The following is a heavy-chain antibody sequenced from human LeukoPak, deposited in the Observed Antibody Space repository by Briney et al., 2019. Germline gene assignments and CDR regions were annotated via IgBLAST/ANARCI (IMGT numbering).Heavy chain of an antibody. CDR3: ARGFRHTAMFLDH. Sequence: GGSLRLSCAASGFTFSTSEMNWVRQAPGRGLEWISCISTHGSTTYYADSVMGRFTISRDNAENSLYLQMNSLRAEDTAVYYCARGFRHTAMFLDHWGQGSLVTVSS. CDR1: GFTFSTSE. V-gene: IGHV3-48*03. D-gene: IGHD5-18*01. J-gene: IGHJ4*02. CDR2: ISTHGSTT.